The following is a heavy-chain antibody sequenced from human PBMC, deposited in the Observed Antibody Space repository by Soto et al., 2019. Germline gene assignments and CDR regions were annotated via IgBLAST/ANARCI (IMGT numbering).Heavy chain of an antibody. J-gene: IGHJ4*02. CDR2: INAGNGNT. Sequence: ASVKVSCKASGYTFTTYAMHWVRQAPGQRLEWMGWINAGNGNTKYSQKFQGRVTITRDTSASTAYMELSSLRSEDTAVYYCARDDSGFSGSHYIDYFNYWGQGALVTVSS. CDR1: GYTFTTYA. D-gene: IGHD1-26*01. V-gene: IGHV1-3*01. CDR3: ARDDSGFSGSHYIDYFNY.